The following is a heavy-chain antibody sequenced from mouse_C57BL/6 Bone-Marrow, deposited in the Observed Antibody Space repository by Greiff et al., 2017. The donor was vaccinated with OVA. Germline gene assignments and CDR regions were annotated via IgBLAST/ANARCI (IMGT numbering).Heavy chain of an antibody. Sequence: EVMLVESGGDLVKPGGSLKLSCAASGFTFSSYGMSWVRQTPDKRLEWVATISSGGSYTYYPASVKGRFTISRDNAKNTLYLQMSSLKSEDTAMYYCAKGIHYYGSSPYFDYWGQGTTLTVSS. CDR2: ISSGGSYT. CDR1: GFTFSSYG. CDR3: AKGIHYYGSSPYFDY. D-gene: IGHD1-1*01. J-gene: IGHJ2*01. V-gene: IGHV5-6*01.